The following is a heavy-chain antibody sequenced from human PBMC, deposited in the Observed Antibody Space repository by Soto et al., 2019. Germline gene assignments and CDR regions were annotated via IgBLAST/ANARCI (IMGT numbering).Heavy chain of an antibody. CDR1: GGSISSYY. V-gene: IGHV4-59*01. D-gene: IGHD6-13*01. Sequence: PSETLSLTCTVSGGSISSYYWSWIRQPPGKGLEWIGYIYYSGSTNYNPSLKSRVTISVDTSKNQFSLKLSSVTAADTAVYYCARYSSSWLYYFDYWGQGTLVTV. J-gene: IGHJ4*02. CDR2: IYYSGST. CDR3: ARYSSSWLYYFDY.